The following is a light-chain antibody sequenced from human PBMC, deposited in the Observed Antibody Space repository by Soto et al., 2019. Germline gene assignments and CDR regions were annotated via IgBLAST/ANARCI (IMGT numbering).Light chain of an antibody. Sequence: EIVLTQSPATLSSFQGDRVTLSCRASQYINTRLAWYQHRPGHAPRLLIYQTSIRAAGIPARFSASGSGTDFTLTISDVQPEDFALYYCHQRQSCPRTFGQGTKVDI. J-gene: IGKJ1*01. CDR1: QYINTR. V-gene: IGKV3-11*01. CDR2: QTS. CDR3: HQRQSCPRT.